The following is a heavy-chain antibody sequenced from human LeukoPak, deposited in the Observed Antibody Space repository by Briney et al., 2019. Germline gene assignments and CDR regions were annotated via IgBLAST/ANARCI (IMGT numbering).Heavy chain of an antibody. V-gene: IGHV3-23*01. CDR2: ISGSGDTT. D-gene: IGHD6-13*01. Sequence: GGSLRLSCAASGFTFSSYAMTWVRQAPGKGLEWVSVISGSGDTTFYADSVKGRFTISRDNSKNTLFLQMNSLRAEDTAVYYCAKEGGYSSSWLDYWGQGTLVTVSS. J-gene: IGHJ4*02. CDR1: GFTFSSYA. CDR3: AKEGGYSSSWLDY.